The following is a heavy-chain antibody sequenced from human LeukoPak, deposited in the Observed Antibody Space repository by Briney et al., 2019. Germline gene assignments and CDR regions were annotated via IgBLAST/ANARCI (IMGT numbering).Heavy chain of an antibody. V-gene: IGHV3-11*04. Sequence: GGSLRLSCAASGFTFSDYYMSWIRQAPGKGLEWVSYISSSGSTIYYADSVKGRFTISRDNAKNSLYLQMNSLRAEDTATYYCAGELRSYCGGDCYYYYYYYYMDVWGKGTTVTVSS. D-gene: IGHD2-21*02. CDR3: AGELRSYCGGDCYYYYYYYYMDV. CDR1: GFTFSDYY. J-gene: IGHJ6*03. CDR2: ISSSGSTI.